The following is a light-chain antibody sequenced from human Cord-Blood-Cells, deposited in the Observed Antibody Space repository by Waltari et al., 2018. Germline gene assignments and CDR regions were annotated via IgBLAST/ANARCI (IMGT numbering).Light chain of an antibody. CDR1: QSVLYSSNNKNY. CDR2: WAS. J-gene: IGKJ5*01. Sequence: DIVMTQSPDSLAVSLGVRATINCQSNQSVLYSSNNKNYLPWYQQKPGKPPKLLIYWASTRESGVPDRFSGSGSGTDFTLTISSLQAEDVAVYYCQQYYSTPITFGQGTRLEIK. V-gene: IGKV4-1*01. CDR3: QQYYSTPIT.